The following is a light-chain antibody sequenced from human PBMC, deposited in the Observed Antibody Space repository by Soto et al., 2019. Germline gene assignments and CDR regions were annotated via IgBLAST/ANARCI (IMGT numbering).Light chain of an antibody. Sequence: DIQMTQSPSTLSASVGDRLTITCRASQSISSWLAWYQQKPGKAPKLLIYKASSLESGVPSRFSGSGSGTEFTLTISSLQPDDFATYYCQQYNSYLITFGQGTRLEIK. V-gene: IGKV1-5*03. CDR1: QSISSW. CDR3: QQYNSYLIT. CDR2: KAS. J-gene: IGKJ5*01.